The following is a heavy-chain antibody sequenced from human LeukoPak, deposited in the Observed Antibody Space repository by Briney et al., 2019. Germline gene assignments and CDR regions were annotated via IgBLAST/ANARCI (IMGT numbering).Heavy chain of an antibody. CDR2: ITGSAGST. J-gene: IGHJ4*02. V-gene: IGHV3-23*01. CDR3: AKGLYYLDY. Sequence: GGSLRLSCAASGFTFSSYAMTWVRQAPGKGLERVSGITGSAGSTYYADSVKGRFTISRDNSKNTLYLQMNSLRAEDTAVYYCAKGLYYLDYWGQGTLVTVSS. CDR1: GFTFSSYA.